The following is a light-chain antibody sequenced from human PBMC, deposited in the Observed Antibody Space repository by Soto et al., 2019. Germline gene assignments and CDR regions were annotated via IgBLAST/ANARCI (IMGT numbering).Light chain of an antibody. J-gene: IGKJ5*01. CDR3: QQYTGPPPT. CDR2: GAS. V-gene: IGKV3-20*01. CDR1: QRASSSY. Sequence: EIVLTQSPGTLSLSPGERATLSCRASQRASSSYLAWYQQKPGQAPRLLIYGASTRAAGIPDRFSGSGSGTDFTLTITRLEPEDSAVYFCQQYTGPPPTFGQGTRLEIK.